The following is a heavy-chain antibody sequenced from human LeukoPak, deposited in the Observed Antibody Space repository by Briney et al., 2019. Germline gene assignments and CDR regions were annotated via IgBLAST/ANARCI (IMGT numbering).Heavy chain of an antibody. CDR2: ISPGGPT. Sequence: PGGSLRLSCAGSGFPFSSHGMNWVRQAPGKGLEWVSGISPGGPTYYADSVKGRFTIPRDDSKNTLYLQMKNLRAEDTAVYYCAKDGAWLRFDDWGQGILVSVSS. CDR1: GFPFSSHG. V-gene: IGHV3-23*01. CDR3: AKDGAWLRFDD. J-gene: IGHJ4*02. D-gene: IGHD5-12*01.